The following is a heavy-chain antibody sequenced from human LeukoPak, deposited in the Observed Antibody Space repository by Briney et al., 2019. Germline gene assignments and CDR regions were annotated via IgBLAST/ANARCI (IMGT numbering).Heavy chain of an antibody. J-gene: IGHJ6*02. Sequence: GGSLRLSCAASGFTVSSNYMSWVRQAPGKGLEWVSVIYSGGSTYYADSVKGRFTISRDNSKNTLYLQMNSLRAEDTAVYYCARGPHIGGYYYYGMDVWGQGTTVTVSS. CDR2: IYSGGST. CDR3: ARGPHIGGYYYYGMDV. CDR1: GFTVSSNY. D-gene: IGHD2-15*01. V-gene: IGHV3-66*01.